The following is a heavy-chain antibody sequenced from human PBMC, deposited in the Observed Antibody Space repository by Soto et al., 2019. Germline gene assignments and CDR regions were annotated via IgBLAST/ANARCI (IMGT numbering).Heavy chain of an antibody. D-gene: IGHD3-10*01. CDR2: ISAYNGNT. V-gene: IGHV1-18*01. CDR1: GYTFTSYG. CDR3: ARAHLGITMVRGVSNWFDP. J-gene: IGHJ5*02. Sequence: QVQLVQSGAEVKKPGASVKVSCKASGYTFTSYGISWVRQAPGQGLEWMGWISAYNGNTNYAQKLQGRVTMTTDTSTSTAYMELRSVRSDDTAVYYCARAHLGITMVRGVSNWFDPWGQGTLVTVSS.